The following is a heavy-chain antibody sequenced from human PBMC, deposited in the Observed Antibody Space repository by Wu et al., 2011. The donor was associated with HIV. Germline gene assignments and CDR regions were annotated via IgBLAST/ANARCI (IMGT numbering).Heavy chain of an antibody. CDR3: TREVVATYYFDY. J-gene: IGHJ4*02. D-gene: IGHD5-12*01. V-gene: IGHV1-8*03. CDR2: MNPNSGNT. Sequence: QVQLVQSGAEVKKPGASVKVSCKASGYTFTSYDINWVRQATGQGLEWMGWMNPNSGNTGYAQKFQGRVTITTDKSTTTAYMELSSLRSEDSAVYYCTREVVATYYFDYWGQGTLVTVSS. CDR1: GYTFTSYD.